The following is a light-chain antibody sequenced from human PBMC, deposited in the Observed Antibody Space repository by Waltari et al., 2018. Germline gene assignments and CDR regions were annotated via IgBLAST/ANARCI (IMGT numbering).Light chain of an antibody. CDR3: SSYSTSSSLIL. J-gene: IGLJ2*01. Sequence: QSALSQPASVSGSPGQSITIPCTGASSAVGGHDCVSWYQQHPGKAPKLIIRDVNNRPSGVSNRFSGSKSGNTASLTISGLQAEDEADYYCSSYSTSSSLILFGEGTKVTVL. CDR1: SSAVGGHDC. V-gene: IGLV2-14*03. CDR2: DVN.